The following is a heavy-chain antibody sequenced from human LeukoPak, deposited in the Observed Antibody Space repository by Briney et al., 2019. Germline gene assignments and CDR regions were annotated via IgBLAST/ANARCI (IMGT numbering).Heavy chain of an antibody. J-gene: IGHJ4*01. CDR2: ISPDSGGT. CDR3: PSGYKDSRCWGRVDY. V-gene: IGHV1-2*02. Sequence: GASVKVSCKASGYTFTGYYMHWVRQAPGQGLEWMGWISPDSGGTNYAQKFQGRVTMTRDTSISTAYMELSSLTSDDTAVYYCPSGYKDSRCWGRVDYWGPRTPGTVSS. D-gene: IGHD6-13*01. CDR1: GYTFTGYY.